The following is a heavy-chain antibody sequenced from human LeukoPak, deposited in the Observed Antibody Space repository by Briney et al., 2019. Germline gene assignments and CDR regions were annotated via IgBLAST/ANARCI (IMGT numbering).Heavy chain of an antibody. CDR2: INSDGSWT. Sequence: GGSLRLSCAASGNFWMHWVRQVPGKGLVWVSHINSDGSWTSYADSVKGRFTISKDNAKNTVYLQMNSLRAEDTAVYYCVSFYETYWGRGTLVTVSS. D-gene: IGHD2/OR15-2a*01. CDR1: GNFW. V-gene: IGHV3-74*01. J-gene: IGHJ4*02. CDR3: VSFYETY.